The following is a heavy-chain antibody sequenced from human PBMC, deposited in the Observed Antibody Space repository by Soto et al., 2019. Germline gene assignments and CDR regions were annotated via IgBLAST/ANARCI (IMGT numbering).Heavy chain of an antibody. J-gene: IGHJ3*02. CDR2: ISGSGGST. D-gene: IGHD3-10*01. Sequence: GSLRLSCTASGFTFNRYAMTWVRQAPGKGLEWVSGISGSGGSTYYADYVRGRFTISRDNSKNTLYLQMNSLSTEDTAVYFCARLTGPRLVRGARTFDIWGQGTMVTVSS. V-gene: IGHV3-23*01. CDR1: GFTFNRYA. CDR3: ARLTGPRLVRGARTFDI.